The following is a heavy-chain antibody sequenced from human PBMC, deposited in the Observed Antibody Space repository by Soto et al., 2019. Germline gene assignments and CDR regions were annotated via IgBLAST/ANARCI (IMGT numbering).Heavy chain of an antibody. D-gene: IGHD2-2*01. CDR3: AKVVVPAAMVNYYYGMDV. Sequence: VQLVESGGGVVQPGGSLRLSCAASGFTFSGYAMHWVRQPPGKGLEWVAVTSWDGNNKYYADSVKGRFTISRDNSKNTLYLQMNSLRAEDMAVYYCAKVVVPAAMVNYYYGMDVWGQGTTVTVSS. CDR2: TSWDGNNK. V-gene: IGHV3-30*04. CDR1: GFTFSGYA. J-gene: IGHJ6*02.